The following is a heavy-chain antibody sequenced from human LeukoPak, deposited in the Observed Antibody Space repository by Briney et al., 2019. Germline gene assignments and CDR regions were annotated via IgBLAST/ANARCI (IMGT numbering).Heavy chain of an antibody. CDR3: ARDQSGYDWFDY. CDR2: INPSGGST. Sequence: ASVRVSCKASGYTFISFDIDWVRQAPGQGLEWMGIINPSGGSTSYAQKFQGRVTMTRDTSTSTVYMELSSLRSEDTAVYYCARDQSGYDWFDYWGQGTLVTVSS. V-gene: IGHV1-46*01. D-gene: IGHD5-12*01. J-gene: IGHJ4*02. CDR1: GYTFISFD.